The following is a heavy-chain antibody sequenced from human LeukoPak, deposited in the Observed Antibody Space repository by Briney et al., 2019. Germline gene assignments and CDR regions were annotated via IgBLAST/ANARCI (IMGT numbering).Heavy chain of an antibody. V-gene: IGHV3-23*01. CDR3: AKWGDYDVLTGYYDSDY. D-gene: IGHD3-9*01. J-gene: IGHJ4*02. Sequence: GGSLRLSCAASGFTFSNYAMSWVRQAPGKGLEWVSAVSGRDTSTYYTDSVKGRFTISRDNSKNTLYLQMNSLSAEDTAIYYCAKWGDYDVLTGYYDSDYWGQGTLVTVSS. CDR2: VSGRDTST. CDR1: GFTFSNYA.